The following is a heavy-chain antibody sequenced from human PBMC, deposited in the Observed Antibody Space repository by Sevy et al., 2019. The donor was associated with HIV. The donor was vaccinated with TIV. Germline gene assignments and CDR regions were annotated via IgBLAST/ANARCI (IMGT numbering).Heavy chain of an antibody. CDR3: ARLFSCGGDCYYLDY. D-gene: IGHD2-21*02. V-gene: IGHV3-30-3*01. Sequence: GGSLRLSCAASGFTFSNYDMHWVRQAPGKGLEWVVVISHDGNYKNYADSVTVQFTISRDDFKSTLYLQMSSLRPEDPAVYFCARLFSCGGDCYYLDYWGQGALVTVSS. CDR1: GFTFSNYD. J-gene: IGHJ4*02. CDR2: ISHDGNYK.